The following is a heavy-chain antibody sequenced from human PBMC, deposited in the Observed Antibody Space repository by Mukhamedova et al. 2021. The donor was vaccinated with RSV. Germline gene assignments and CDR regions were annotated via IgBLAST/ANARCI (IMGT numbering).Heavy chain of an antibody. V-gene: IGHV3-30-3*01. D-gene: IGHD3-10*01. CDR2: ISYDGSNK. J-gene: IGHJ3*02. CDR3: ARAGRGIDAFDI. Sequence: VAVISYDGSNKYYADSVKGRFTISRDNSKNTLYLQMNSLRAEDTAVYYCARAGRGIDAFDIWGQGTMVTVS.